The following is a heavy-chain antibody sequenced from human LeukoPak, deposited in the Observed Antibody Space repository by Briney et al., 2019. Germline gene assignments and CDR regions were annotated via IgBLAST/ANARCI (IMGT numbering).Heavy chain of an antibody. CDR1: GFTVSSNY. CDR3: ARDRQQLVPYYYYGMDV. Sequence: GGSLRLSCAASGFTVSSNYMSWVRQAPGKGLEWVSVIYSGGSTYYADPVKGRFTISRDNSKNTLYLQMNSLRAEDTAVYYCARDRQQLVPYYYYGMDVWGQGTTVTVSS. V-gene: IGHV3-66*01. CDR2: IYSGGST. D-gene: IGHD6-13*01. J-gene: IGHJ6*02.